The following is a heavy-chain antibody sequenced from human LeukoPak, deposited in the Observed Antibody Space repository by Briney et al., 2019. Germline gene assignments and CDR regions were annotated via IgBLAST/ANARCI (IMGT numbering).Heavy chain of an antibody. CDR2: ISAYNGNT. J-gene: IGHJ4*02. CDR1: GYTFTSYG. CDR3: ARVGEVATITGLRY. Sequence: GASVKVSCKASGYTFTSYGISWVRQAPPQGLEWMGWISAYNGNTNYAQKLQGRETMTTDTSTSTAYMELRSLRSDDTAVYYCARVGEVATITGLRYWGQGTLVTVAS. V-gene: IGHV1-18*01. D-gene: IGHD5-12*01.